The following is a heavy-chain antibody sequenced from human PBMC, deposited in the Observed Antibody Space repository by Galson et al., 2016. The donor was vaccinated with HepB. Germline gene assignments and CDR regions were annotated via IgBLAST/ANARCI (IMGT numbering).Heavy chain of an antibody. D-gene: IGHD2-15*01. CDR3: AKEEGWPVNWFDP. J-gene: IGHJ5*02. V-gene: IGHV3-53*01. CDR1: GFTVSSNY. CDR2: IHSGGTT. Sequence: SLRLSCAASGFTVSSNYMSWVRQAPGKGLEWVSIIHSGGTTYYADSVKGRFTISKDNSKNTLYLQMNSLRAEDTAIYYCAKEEGWPVNWFDPWGPGTLVIVSS.